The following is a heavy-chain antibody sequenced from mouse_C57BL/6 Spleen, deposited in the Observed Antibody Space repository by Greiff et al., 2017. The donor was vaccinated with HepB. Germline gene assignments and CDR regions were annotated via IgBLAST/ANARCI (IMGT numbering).Heavy chain of an antibody. J-gene: IGHJ4*01. Sequence: EVQLVESGPGLVKPSQSLSLTCSVTGYSITSGYYWNWIRQFPGNKLEWMGYISYDGSNNYNPSLKNRISITRDTSKNQFFLKLNSVTTEDTATYYCARALLLRQYAMDYWGQGTSVTVSS. CDR1: GYSITSGYY. CDR2: ISYDGSN. V-gene: IGHV3-6*01. CDR3: ARALLLRQYAMDY. D-gene: IGHD1-1*01.